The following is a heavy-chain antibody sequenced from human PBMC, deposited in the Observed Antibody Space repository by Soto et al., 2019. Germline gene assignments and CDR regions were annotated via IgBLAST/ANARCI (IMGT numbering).Heavy chain of an antibody. J-gene: IGHJ4*02. CDR3: AKDTGRCTNGVCYCFDD. D-gene: IGHD2-8*01. Sequence: SLKISCAASGFTFDDYAMHWVRQAPGKGLEWVSGISWNSGSIGYADSVKGRFTISRDNAKNSLYLQMNSLRAEDTALYYCAKDTGRCTNGVCYCFDDWGQGTLVTVSS. CDR1: GFTFDDYA. CDR2: ISWNSGSI. V-gene: IGHV3-9*01.